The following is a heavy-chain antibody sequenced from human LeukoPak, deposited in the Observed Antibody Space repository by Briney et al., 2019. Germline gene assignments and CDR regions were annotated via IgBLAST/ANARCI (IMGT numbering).Heavy chain of an antibody. CDR2: ISGSGGST. J-gene: IGHJ4*02. V-gene: IGHV3-23*01. CDR3: AKRYRSSGYSYYFDY. Sequence: GGSLRLSCAASGFTFSSYAMSWVRQAPGKGLEWVSAISGSGGSTYYADSVKGRFTISRDNSKNTLYLQMNSLRAQDTAVYYCAKRYRSSGYSYYFDYWGQVTLVTVSS. D-gene: IGHD3-22*01. CDR1: GFTFSSYA.